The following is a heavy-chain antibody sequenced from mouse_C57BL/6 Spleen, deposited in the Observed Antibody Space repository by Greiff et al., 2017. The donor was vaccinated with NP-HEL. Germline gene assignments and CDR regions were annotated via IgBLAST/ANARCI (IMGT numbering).Heavy chain of an antibody. Sequence: EVMLVESGAELVRPGASVKLSCTASGFNIKDDYMHWVKQRPEQGLEWIGWIDPENGDTEYASKFQGKATITADTSSNTAYLQLSSLTSEDTAVYYCTTFDGYRAYWGQGTLVTVSA. J-gene: IGHJ3*01. V-gene: IGHV14-4*01. CDR3: TTFDGYRAY. D-gene: IGHD2-3*01. CDR2: IDPENGDT. CDR1: GFNIKDDY.